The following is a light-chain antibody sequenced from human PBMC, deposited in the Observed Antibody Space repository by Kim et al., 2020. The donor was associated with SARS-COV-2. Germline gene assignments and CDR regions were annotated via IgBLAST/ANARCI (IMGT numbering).Light chain of an antibody. CDR3: QQYYSTLT. Sequence: KTTINHKSSQSVLYHSNNKNYLASYPQKPGQPPKLLIYWASTRESGVPDRFGGSGSGTDFTLTISSLQAEDVAIYYCQQYYSTLTFGGGTKVDIK. CDR1: QSVLYHSNNKNY. J-gene: IGKJ4*01. CDR2: WAS. V-gene: IGKV4-1*01.